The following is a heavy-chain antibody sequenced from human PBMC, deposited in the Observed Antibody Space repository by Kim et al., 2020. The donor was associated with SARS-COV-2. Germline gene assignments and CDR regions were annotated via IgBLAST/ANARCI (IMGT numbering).Heavy chain of an antibody. Sequence: SETLSLTCAVSGGSISSSNWWSWARQPPGKGLEWIGEIYHSGSTNYNPSLKSRVTISVDKSKNQFSLKLSSVTAADTAVYYCARSITIFGVVITFDYWGQGTLVTVSS. J-gene: IGHJ4*02. D-gene: IGHD3-3*01. V-gene: IGHV4-4*02. CDR2: IYHSGST. CDR1: GGSISSSNW. CDR3: ARSITIFGVVITFDY.